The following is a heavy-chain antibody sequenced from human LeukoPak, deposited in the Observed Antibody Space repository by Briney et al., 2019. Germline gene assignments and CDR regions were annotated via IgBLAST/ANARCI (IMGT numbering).Heavy chain of an antibody. D-gene: IGHD2-2*02. J-gene: IGHJ6*03. CDR1: GYTFIGYY. CDR2: INPNSGGT. V-gene: IGHV1-2*02. CDR3: AREWGCSSTSCYRGGLGYYYYYMDV. Sequence: GASVKVSCKASGYTFIGYYMHWVRQAPGQGLEWMGWINPNSGGTNYAQKFQGRVTMTRDTSISTAYMELSRLRSDDTAVYYCAREWGCSSTSCYRGGLGYYYYYMDVWGKGTTVTVSS.